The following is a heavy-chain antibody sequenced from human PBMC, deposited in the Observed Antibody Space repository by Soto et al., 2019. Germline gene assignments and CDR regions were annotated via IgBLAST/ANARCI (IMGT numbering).Heavy chain of an antibody. V-gene: IGHV4-39*01. CDR3: ARQADESSGWYYRPECFQH. Sequence: QLHLQESGPGLVKPSETLSLTCTVSGGSISSSSYYWGCIRQPPGNGLEWIGSIYYSGSTYDTPSLKGRVTISVDTPKSLFALQLSSVTAADTAVYYCARQADESSGWYYRPECFQHWGQGTLVTVSS. D-gene: IGHD6-19*01. CDR2: IYYSGST. J-gene: IGHJ1*01. CDR1: GGSISSSSYY.